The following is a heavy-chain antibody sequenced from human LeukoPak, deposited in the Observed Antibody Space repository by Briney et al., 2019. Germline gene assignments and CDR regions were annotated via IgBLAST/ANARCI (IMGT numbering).Heavy chain of an antibody. CDR2: IKQDGSEK. CDR1: GFSFSSYW. V-gene: IGHV3-7*01. Sequence: QPGGSLRLSCAASGFSFSSYWMTWVRQAPGKGLEWVANIKQDGSEKSYVDSVKGRFTISRDNAKNSLCLQMNSLRAEDTAVYYCARDDYGDYWGQGILVTVSS. CDR3: ARDDYGDY. J-gene: IGHJ4*02.